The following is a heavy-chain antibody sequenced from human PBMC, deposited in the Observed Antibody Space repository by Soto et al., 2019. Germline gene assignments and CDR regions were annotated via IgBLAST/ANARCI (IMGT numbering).Heavy chain of an antibody. CDR3: ASYTTVYYYDSSGYDAFDI. CDR1: GYSFTSYW. Sequence: GESLKISCKGSGYSFTSYWISWVRQMPGKGLEWMGRIDPSDSYTNYSPSFQGHVTISADKSISTAYLQWSSLKASDTAMYYCASYTTVYYYDSSGYDAFDIWGQGTMGTVS. CDR2: IDPSDSYT. D-gene: IGHD3-22*01. J-gene: IGHJ3*02. V-gene: IGHV5-10-1*01.